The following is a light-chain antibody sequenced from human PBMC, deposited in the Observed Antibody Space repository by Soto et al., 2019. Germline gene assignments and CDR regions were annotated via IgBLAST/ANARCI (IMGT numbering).Light chain of an antibody. V-gene: IGKV3-20*01. CDR3: QQYGSSPIT. Sequence: EIVLTQSPGTLSLSPGERATLSCRASQSVSSTYLIWYQQKPGQAPRLLIYGAFTRAAGVPARFSGSGSGTEFTLTISRLEPEDFAVYYCQQYGSSPITFGQGTRLEIK. J-gene: IGKJ5*01. CDR2: GAF. CDR1: QSVSSTY.